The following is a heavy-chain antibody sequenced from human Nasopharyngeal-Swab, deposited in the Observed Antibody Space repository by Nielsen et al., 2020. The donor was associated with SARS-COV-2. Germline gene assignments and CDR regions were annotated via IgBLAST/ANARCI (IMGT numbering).Heavy chain of an antibody. CDR3: VRLKLPGYARDV. CDR1: GFTFNNHA. J-gene: IGHJ6*02. D-gene: IGHD2-15*01. V-gene: IGHV3-21*06. Sequence: GESLKISCATSGFTFNNHAMNWVRQAPGQGLEWVSSINSSGSHKYYGDSVKGRFTISRDNDRNSLSLQMINLRAEDTAVYYCVRLKLPGYARDVWGQETTVTVSS. CDR2: INSSGSHK.